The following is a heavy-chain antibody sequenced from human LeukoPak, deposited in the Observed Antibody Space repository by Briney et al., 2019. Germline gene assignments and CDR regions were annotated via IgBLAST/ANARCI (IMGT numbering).Heavy chain of an antibody. J-gene: IGHJ3*02. Sequence: GGSLRLSCAASGFTFSSYAMSWVRQAPGKGLEWVSALSGSGGSTYYADSVKGRFTISRDNSKNTLYLQMNSLRAEDTAVYYCAKDLEQWLVQGAFDIWGQGTMVTVSS. CDR1: GFTFSSYA. CDR3: AKDLEQWLVQGAFDI. CDR2: LSGSGGST. V-gene: IGHV3-23*01. D-gene: IGHD6-19*01.